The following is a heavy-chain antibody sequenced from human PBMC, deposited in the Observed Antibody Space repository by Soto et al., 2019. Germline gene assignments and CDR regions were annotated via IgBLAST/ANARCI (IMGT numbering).Heavy chain of an antibody. Sequence: EVQLLESGGGLVQPGGSLRLSCTTSGFTFSTNDMNWVRQAPGKGLEWVSSITGPGDSTDYADSVKGRFTVSRDNSKNTLYLQMNSLRAEDTAVYYCAKDSSNYGYFQCWGQGTLVTVSS. CDR1: GFTFSTND. CDR3: AKDSSNYGYFQC. J-gene: IGHJ1*01. D-gene: IGHD4-4*01. CDR2: ITGPGDST. V-gene: IGHV3-23*01.